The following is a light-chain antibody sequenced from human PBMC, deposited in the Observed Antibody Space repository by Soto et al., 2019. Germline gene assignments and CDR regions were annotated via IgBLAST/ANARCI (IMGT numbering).Light chain of an antibody. CDR2: EVS. CDR1: SSDVGSYNL. CDR3: CSYAGSSTFV. Sequence: QSALTQPASVSGSPGQSITISCTGTSSDVGSYNLVSWYQQHPGKAPKLMIYEVSKRPSGVSNRFSGSKSGNTASLTISGLQAEDEADYYCCSYAGSSTFVLGGGTKVTVL. J-gene: IGLJ2*01. V-gene: IGLV2-23*02.